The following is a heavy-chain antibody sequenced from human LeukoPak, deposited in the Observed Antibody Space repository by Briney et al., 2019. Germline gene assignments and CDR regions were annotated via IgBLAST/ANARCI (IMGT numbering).Heavy chain of an antibody. J-gene: IGHJ5*02. V-gene: IGHV3-30*19. CDR3: AKDLWFDP. CDR2: ISYDGSNK. CDR1: GFTFSSYG. Sequence: GGSLRLSCAASGFTFSSYGMHWVRQAPGKGLEWVAVISYDGSNKYYADSVKGRFTISRDNSKNTLYLQMNSLRSEDTAVYYCAKDLWFDPWGQGTLVTVSS.